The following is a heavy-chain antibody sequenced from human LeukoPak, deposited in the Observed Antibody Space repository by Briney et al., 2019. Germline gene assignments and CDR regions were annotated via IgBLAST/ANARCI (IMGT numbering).Heavy chain of an antibody. CDR2: IYYSGST. D-gene: IGHD3-22*01. CDR1: GGSISSSSYY. V-gene: IGHV4-39*07. J-gene: IGHJ3*02. CDR3: ARGTYYYDSSGYPFAFDI. Sequence: SETLSLTCTVSGGSISSSSYYWGWIRQPPGKGLEWIGSIYYSGSTYYNPSLKSRVTISVDTSKNQFSLKLSSVTAADTAVYYCARGTYYYDSSGYPFAFDIWGQGTMVTVSS.